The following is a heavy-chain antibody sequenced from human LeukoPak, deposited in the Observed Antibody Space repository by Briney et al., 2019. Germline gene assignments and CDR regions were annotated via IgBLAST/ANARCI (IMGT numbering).Heavy chain of an antibody. Sequence: GGSLRLSCAASGFTFNDYTMTWVRQAPGKGLEWVSSITGDCKYIFYADSVNGRFTISRDNAQNSLFLGLNSLRGEDTAVYYCARERNFYYFDYWGQGALVTVSS. D-gene: IGHD3-3*01. V-gene: IGHV3-21*01. CDR2: ITGDCKYI. CDR3: ARERNFYYFDY. CDR1: GFTFNDYT. J-gene: IGHJ4*02.